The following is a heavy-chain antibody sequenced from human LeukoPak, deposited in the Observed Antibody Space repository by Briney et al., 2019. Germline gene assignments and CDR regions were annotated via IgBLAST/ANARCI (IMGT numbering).Heavy chain of an antibody. D-gene: IGHD6-19*01. Sequence: PGGSLRLSCAASGFTFDDYAMHWVRQAPGKGLEWVSGISWNSGSVGYADSVEGRFTISRDNAKNSLYLQMNSLRAEDTALYYCAKDSGEGGSGWYYFDYWGQGTLVTVSS. CDR3: AKDSGEGGSGWYYFDY. V-gene: IGHV3-9*01. CDR2: ISWNSGSV. CDR1: GFTFDDYA. J-gene: IGHJ4*02.